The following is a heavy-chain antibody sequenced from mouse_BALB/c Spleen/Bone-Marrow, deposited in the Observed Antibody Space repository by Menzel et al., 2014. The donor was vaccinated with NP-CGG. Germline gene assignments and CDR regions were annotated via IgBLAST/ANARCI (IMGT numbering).Heavy chain of an antibody. CDR3: ARGDYDYAMDY. Sequence: QVQLKESGPGLVAPSQSLSITCTVSGFSLPRFGVHWVRQPPGKGLEWLGIIWAGGTTNYNSALMSRLSISKDNSKSQVFVKMNSLQTDDTAMYYCARGDYDYAMDYWGQGTSVTVSS. CDR2: IWAGGTT. J-gene: IGHJ4*01. CDR1: GFSLPRFG. D-gene: IGHD2-4*01. V-gene: IGHV2-9*02.